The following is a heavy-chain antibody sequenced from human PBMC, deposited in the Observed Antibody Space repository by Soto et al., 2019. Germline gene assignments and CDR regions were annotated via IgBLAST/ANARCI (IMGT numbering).Heavy chain of an antibody. Sequence: QVQLQESGPGLVEPSQTLSLTCTVSGGSINSADSYWSWIRQPPGKGLEWIGYIYYSGNTYYHPSLKSRVTISLDTSKNQFSLKLNSVTAADTAVYYCARRDYYASGGYPNWGQGTLVTVSS. J-gene: IGHJ4*02. CDR3: ARRDYYASGGYPN. CDR2: IYYSGNT. D-gene: IGHD3-22*01. V-gene: IGHV4-30-4*01. CDR1: GGSINSADSY.